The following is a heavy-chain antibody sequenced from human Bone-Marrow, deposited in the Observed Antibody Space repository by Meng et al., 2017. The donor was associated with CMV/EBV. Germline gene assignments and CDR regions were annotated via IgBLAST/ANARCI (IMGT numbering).Heavy chain of an antibody. CDR1: RYPFTGYY. CDR2: INPNSGGT. Sequence: SRYPFTGYYMHWVRQAPGQGLEWMGWINPNSGGTNYAPKIQGRITMTRNTTISTAYMVLSRLRSDDAAVYYCARGRSSSWYMGRWFDPWGQGTLVTVSS. J-gene: IGHJ5*02. V-gene: IGHV1-2*02. CDR3: ARGRSSSWYMGRWFDP. D-gene: IGHD6-13*01.